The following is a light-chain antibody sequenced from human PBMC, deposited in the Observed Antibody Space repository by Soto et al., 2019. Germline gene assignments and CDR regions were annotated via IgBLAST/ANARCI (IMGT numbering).Light chain of an antibody. CDR3: QQYNNWLFT. CDR2: GAS. Sequence: EIVMTQSPATLSVSPGERATLSCRASQSVSSNLAWYQQKPGQAPRLLIYGASTRATGIPARFSGSGSGTEFPLPISSLQSEDFAVYYCQQYNNWLFTFGPGTKVDIK. J-gene: IGKJ3*01. V-gene: IGKV3-15*01. CDR1: QSVSSN.